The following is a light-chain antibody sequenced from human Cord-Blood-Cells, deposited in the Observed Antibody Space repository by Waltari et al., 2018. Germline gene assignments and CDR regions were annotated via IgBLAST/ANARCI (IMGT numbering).Light chain of an antibody. V-gene: IGKV3-15*01. CDR1: QSVSSN. CDR2: GAS. J-gene: IGKJ3*01. CDR3: QQYNNWPFT. Sequence: EIVMTQSPATLSASPGERATLTCRASQSVSSNLAWHQQKPGQAPRLLIYGASTRATGIPARFSGSGSGTEFTLTISSLQSEDFAVYYCQQYNNWPFTFGPGTKVDIK.